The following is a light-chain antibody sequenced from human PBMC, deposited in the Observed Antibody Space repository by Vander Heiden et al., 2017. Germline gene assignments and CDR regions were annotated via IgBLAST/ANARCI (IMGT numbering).Light chain of an antibody. J-gene: IGLJ2*01. CDR2: EVN. CDR3: SSYTSSITVL. CDR1: SSDVGSYNS. Sequence: QSALTQPASVSGSPGQSITISCTGTSSDVGSYNSVSWYQHVPGKAPKLMIYEVNNRPSGIATRFSGSKSGNTASLTISGLQAEDEADYYCSSYTSSITVLFGGGTKLTVL. V-gene: IGLV2-14*01.